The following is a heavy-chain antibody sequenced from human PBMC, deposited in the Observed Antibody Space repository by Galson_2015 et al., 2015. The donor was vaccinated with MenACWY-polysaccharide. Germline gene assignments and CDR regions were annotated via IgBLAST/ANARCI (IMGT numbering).Heavy chain of an antibody. CDR3: ARDSGARRAFFDY. D-gene: IGHD3-10*01. CDR1: GYTFTSYA. Sequence: SVKVSCKASGYTFTSYAIHWVRQAPGQRLEWMRWINAGNGNTKYSQKFQGRVTITRDTSASTAYMELSSLRSEDTAVYYCARDSGARRAFFDYWGLGTLVTVSS. V-gene: IGHV1-3*01. CDR2: INAGNGNT. J-gene: IGHJ4*02.